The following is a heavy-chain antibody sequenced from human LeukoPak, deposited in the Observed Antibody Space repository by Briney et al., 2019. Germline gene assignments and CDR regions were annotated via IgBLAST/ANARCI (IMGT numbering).Heavy chain of an antibody. CDR3: ARDARIAAAGRWWFDP. CDR1: GYTFTSYA. J-gene: IGHJ5*02. D-gene: IGHD6-13*01. Sequence: ASVKVSCKASGYTFTSYAMNWVRQAPGQGLEWMGWINTNTGNPTYAQGFTGRFVFSLDTSVSTAYLQISSLKAEDTAVYYCARDARIAAAGRWWFDPWGQGTLVTVSS. CDR2: INTNTGNP. V-gene: IGHV7-4-1*02.